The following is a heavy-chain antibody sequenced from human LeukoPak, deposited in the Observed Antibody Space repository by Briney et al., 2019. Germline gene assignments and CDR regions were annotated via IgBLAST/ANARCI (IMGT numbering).Heavy chain of an antibody. Sequence: GGSLRLSCAASGFTFSTYSMNWVRQAPGKGLEWVSYITSRSGAIYYADSVKGRFTISRDNAKNSLYLQMNSLRDEDTAVYYCARDPYEERQYRCGTSCDCWGRGTLVTVSS. D-gene: IGHD2-2*01. V-gene: IGHV3-48*02. J-gene: IGHJ4*02. CDR1: GFTFSTYS. CDR2: ITSRSGAI. CDR3: ARDPYEERQYRCGTSCDC.